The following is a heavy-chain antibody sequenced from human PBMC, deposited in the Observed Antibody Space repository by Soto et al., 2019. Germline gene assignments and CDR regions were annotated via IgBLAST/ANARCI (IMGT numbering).Heavy chain of an antibody. J-gene: IGHJ4*02. CDR1: GYTFTSYG. CDR2: ISAYNGNT. CDR3: ARVRTRVVVAATPDY. Sequence: GASVKVSCKASGYTFTSYGISWVLQAPGQGLEWMGWISAYNGNTNYAQKLQGRVTMTTDTSTSTAYMELRSLRSDDTAVYYCARVRTRVVVAATPDYWGQGTLVTVSS. V-gene: IGHV1-18*01. D-gene: IGHD2-15*01.